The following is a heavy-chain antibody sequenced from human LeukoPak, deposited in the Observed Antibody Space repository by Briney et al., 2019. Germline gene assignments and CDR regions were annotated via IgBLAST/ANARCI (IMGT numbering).Heavy chain of an antibody. CDR1: GGSISSGSYY. J-gene: IGHJ4*02. CDR2: IYTSGST. V-gene: IGHV4-61*02. CDR3: AREYYYDSSGSPGVDY. Sequence: SETLSLTCTVSGGSISSGSYYWSWIRQPAGKGLEWIGRIYTSGSTNYNPSLKSRVTISVDTSKNQFSLKLSSVTAADTAVYYCAREYYYDSSGSPGVDYWGLGTLVTVSS. D-gene: IGHD3-22*01.